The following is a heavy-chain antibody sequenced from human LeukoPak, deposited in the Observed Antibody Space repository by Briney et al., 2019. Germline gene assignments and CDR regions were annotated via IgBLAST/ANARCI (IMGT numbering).Heavy chain of an antibody. Sequence: GGSLRLSCIASGFSFSTYGMHWVRQAPGKGLEWVAVTSHDGILKYYADSVGGRFTISRDNSKNTLYLQINGLLPEDTAVYYCAKEYGDYSGFAYWGQGTLVTVSS. CDR3: AKEYGDYSGFAY. D-gene: IGHD4-17*01. CDR1: GFSFSTYG. CDR2: TSHDGILK. V-gene: IGHV3-30*18. J-gene: IGHJ4*02.